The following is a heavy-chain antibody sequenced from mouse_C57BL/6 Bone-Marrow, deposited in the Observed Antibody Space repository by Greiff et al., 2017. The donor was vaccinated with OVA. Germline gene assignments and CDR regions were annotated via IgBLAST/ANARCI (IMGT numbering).Heavy chain of an antibody. J-gene: IGHJ4*01. Sequence: QVQLKQSGAELVRPGASVTLSCKASGYTFTDYEMHWVKQTPVHGLEWIGAIDPETGGTAYNQKFKGKAILTADKSSSTAYMELRSLTSEDSAVYYCTNYYYGSSYHYYAMDYWGQGTSVTVSS. CDR2: IDPETGGT. D-gene: IGHD1-1*01. CDR1: GYTFTDYE. CDR3: TNYYYGSSYHYYAMDY. V-gene: IGHV1-15*01.